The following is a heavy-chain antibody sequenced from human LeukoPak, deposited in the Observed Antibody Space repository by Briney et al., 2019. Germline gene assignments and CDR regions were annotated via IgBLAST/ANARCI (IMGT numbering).Heavy chain of an antibody. CDR2: ISTYNGNT. CDR1: GYTFANYG. D-gene: IGHD1-1*01. V-gene: IGHV1-18*01. J-gene: IGHJ4*02. CDR3: ARDLEPMYFDY. Sequence: EASVKVSCKASGYTFANYGISWVRQAPGQGLEWMGWISTYNGNTNYAQKLQSRVTLTTDTSTSTAYMELRSLRSDDTAVYYCARDLEPMYFDYWGQGTLVTVSS.